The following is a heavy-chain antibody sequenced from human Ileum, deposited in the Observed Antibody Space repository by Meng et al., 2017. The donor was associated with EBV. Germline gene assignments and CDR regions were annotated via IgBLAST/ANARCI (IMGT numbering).Heavy chain of an antibody. J-gene: IGHJ4*02. CDR3: ARHHHSPTFDY. Sequence: QLHLEESGPGLVKPSEPLSLTCTVSGGSISSSSYYWAWIRQPPGEGLEWIGSVVYSGTTYYTSSLKSRVSISVDTSKNQFSLKLSSVTAADTAVYYCARHHHSPTFDYWGQGTLVTVSS. CDR1: GGSISSSSYY. V-gene: IGHV4-39*01. D-gene: IGHD1-14*01. CDR2: VVYSGTT.